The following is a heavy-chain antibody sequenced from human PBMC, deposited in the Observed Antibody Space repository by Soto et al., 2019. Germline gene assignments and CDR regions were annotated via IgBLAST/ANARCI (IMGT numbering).Heavy chain of an antibody. D-gene: IGHD3-16*01. V-gene: IGHV3-74*01. CDR1: GFTFDYYW. J-gene: IGHJ3*01. CDR2: VHSGGTTT. CDR3: ARGDRGGCDL. Sequence: EVQLVESGGGLVQPGESLRLSCAASGFTFDYYWMHWVRQAPGKWLVWVSRVHSGGTTTTYADSVQGRFTISRDNARNTVSLQMRSLRAEDTAIYYCARGDRGGCDLWGHGTMVTVSS.